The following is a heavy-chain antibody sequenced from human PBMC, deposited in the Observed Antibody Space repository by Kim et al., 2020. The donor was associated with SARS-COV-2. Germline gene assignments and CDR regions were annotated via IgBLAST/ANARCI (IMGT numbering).Heavy chain of an antibody. CDR1: GFTFSSYE. D-gene: IGHD1-26*01. J-gene: IGHJ5*02. CDR3: ARSSGLGHWFDP. Sequence: GGSLRLSCAASGFTFSSYEMNWVRQAPGKGLEWVSYISSSGSTIYYADSVKGRFTISRDNAKNSLYLQMNSLRAEDTAVYYCARSSGLGHWFDPWGQGTLVTVSS. V-gene: IGHV3-48*03. CDR2: ISSSGSTI.